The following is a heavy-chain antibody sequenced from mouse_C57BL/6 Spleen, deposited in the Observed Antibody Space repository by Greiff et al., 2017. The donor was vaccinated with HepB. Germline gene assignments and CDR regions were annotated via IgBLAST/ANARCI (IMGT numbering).Heavy chain of an antibody. CDR2: INPNNGGT. V-gene: IGHV1-22*01. D-gene: IGHD2-4*01. CDR1: GYTFTDYN. J-gene: IGHJ2*01. CDR3: ARGEIYYDYGGDY. Sequence: VQLQQSGPELVKPGASVKMSCKASGYTFTDYNMHWVKQSHGKSLEWIGYINPNNGGTSYNQKFKGKATLTVNKSSSTAYMELRSLTSEDSAVYYCARGEIYYDYGGDYWGQGTTLTVSS.